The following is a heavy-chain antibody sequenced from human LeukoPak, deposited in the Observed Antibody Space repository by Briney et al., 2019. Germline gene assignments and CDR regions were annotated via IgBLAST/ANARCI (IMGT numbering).Heavy chain of an antibody. CDR2: ISAHSGGT. J-gene: IGHJ4*02. CDR1: GYTFISDG. D-gene: IGHD6-19*01. Sequence: ASVKVSSKASGYTFISDGIIWVRQAPGQGLEWMGWISAHSGGTNYAQNLQGRVTMTTDTSTSTAYMELRSLRSDDTAVYYCARVKSSSWYRGLIYWGQGTLVTVSS. CDR3: ARVKSSSWYRGLIY. V-gene: IGHV1-18*01.